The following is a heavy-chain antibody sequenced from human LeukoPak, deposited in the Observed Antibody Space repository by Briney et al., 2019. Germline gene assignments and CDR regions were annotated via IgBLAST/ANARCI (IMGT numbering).Heavy chain of an antibody. Sequence: GGSLRLSCAASGFTFSSYGMHWVRQAPGKGLEWVAFIRYDGSNKYYADSVKGRFTISRDNSKNTLYLQMNSLRAEDTAVYYCARDVAVAGTDGFDYWGQGTLVTVSS. CDR3: ARDVAVAGTDGFDY. V-gene: IGHV3-30*02. D-gene: IGHD6-19*01. J-gene: IGHJ4*02. CDR1: GFTFSSYG. CDR2: IRYDGSNK.